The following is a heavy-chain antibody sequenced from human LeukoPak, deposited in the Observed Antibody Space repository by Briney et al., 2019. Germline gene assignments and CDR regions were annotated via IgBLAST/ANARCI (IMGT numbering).Heavy chain of an antibody. CDR2: ICSGGNT. D-gene: IGHD5/OR15-5a*01. V-gene: IGHV3-53*01. CDR1: GLTVSSNC. CDR3: ARGRVSFDY. Sequence: SGGSLRLSCAVSGLTVSSNCMSWVRQAPGKGLEWVSVICSGGNTYYADSVKGRFTISRDNSKNTLYLQMNSLRAEDTAVYYCARGRVSFDYWGQGTLVTVSS. J-gene: IGHJ4*02.